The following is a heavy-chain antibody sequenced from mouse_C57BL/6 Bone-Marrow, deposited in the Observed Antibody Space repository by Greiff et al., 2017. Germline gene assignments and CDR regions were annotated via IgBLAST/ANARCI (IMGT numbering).Heavy chain of an antibody. CDR3: ARLSVGFAY. Sequence: QVQLQQSGAELVKPGASVKVSCKASGYTFTSYWMHWVKQRPGQGLEWIGMIHPSDSDTNDNQKFKGKATLPVDKSSSTAYMQLSSLTSEDSAIYVCARLSVGFAYWGQWTLVTVSA. CDR1: GYTFTSYW. V-gene: IGHV1-74*01. J-gene: IGHJ3*01. CDR2: IHPSDSDT. D-gene: IGHD1-1*01.